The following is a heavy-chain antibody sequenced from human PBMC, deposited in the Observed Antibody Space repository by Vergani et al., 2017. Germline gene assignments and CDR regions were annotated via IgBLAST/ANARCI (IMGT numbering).Heavy chain of an antibody. V-gene: IGHV4-59*01. J-gene: IGHJ6*02. Sequence: QVQLQESGPGLVKPSETLSLTCTVSGGSISSYYWSWIRQPPGKGLEWIGYIYYSGSTNYNPSLKSRVTISVDTSKNQFSLKLSSVTAADTAVYYCARDYYYGSGGYSYYYGMDVWGQGP. CDR3: ARDYYYGSGGYSYYYGMDV. D-gene: IGHD3-10*01. CDR1: GGSISSYY. CDR2: IYYSGST.